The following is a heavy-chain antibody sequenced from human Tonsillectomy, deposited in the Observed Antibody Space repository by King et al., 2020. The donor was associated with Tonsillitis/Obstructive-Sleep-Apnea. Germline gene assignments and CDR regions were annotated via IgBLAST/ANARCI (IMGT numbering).Heavy chain of an antibody. J-gene: IGHJ4*02. CDR1: GYTFTSYY. Sequence: VQLVQSGAEVKKPGASVKGSCKASGYTFTSYYMHWVRQAPGQGLEWMGMINPSGGSPSYAQKFQGRVTMTRETSTSTVYMELRSLRSEDTAVYYCARYCSGGSCPSYWGQGTLVTVSS. V-gene: IGHV1-46*01. D-gene: IGHD2-15*01. CDR3: ARYCSGGSCPSY. CDR2: INPSGGSP.